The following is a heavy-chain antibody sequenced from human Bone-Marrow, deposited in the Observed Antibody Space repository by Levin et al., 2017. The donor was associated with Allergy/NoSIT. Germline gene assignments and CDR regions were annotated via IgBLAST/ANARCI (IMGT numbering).Heavy chain of an antibody. V-gene: IGHV4-59*01. CDR3: ARHSGIPARGRDWFDP. J-gene: IGHJ5*02. CDR2: IDYTGST. D-gene: IGHD2-21*01. Sequence: KASETLSLTCSVFDGSISRDYWSWLRQPPGKGLEWLGYIDYTGSTSYSPSLKSRVTISIDTSKNQILLKLSSVTAADTAVYYCARHSGIPARGRDWFDPWGQGTVVTVSS. CDR1: DGSISRDY.